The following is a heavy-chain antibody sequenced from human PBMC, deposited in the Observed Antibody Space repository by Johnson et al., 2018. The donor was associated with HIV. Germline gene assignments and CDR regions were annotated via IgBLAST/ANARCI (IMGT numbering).Heavy chain of an antibody. CDR2: ISWNSGSI. CDR3: AKGSAHDAFDI. Sequence: EVQLVESGGGLVQPGGSLRLSCAASGFTFDDYAMHWVRQAPGKGLEWVSGISWNSGSIGYADSVKGRFTISRDNAKNSLYLQMNSLRAEDTALYYCAKGSAHDAFDIWGQGTMVTVSS. J-gene: IGHJ3*02. V-gene: IGHV3-9*01. CDR1: GFTFDDYA.